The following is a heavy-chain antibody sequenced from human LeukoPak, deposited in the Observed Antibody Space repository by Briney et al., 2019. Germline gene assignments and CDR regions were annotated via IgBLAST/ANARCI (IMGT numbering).Heavy chain of an antibody. CDR3: AREGSLGI. CDR1: GYSFTDYY. CDR2: INPSGGST. Sequence: ASVKVSCKASGYSFTDYYMHWVRQAPGQGLEWMGVINPSGGSTSYAQKFQGRVTMTRDMSTSTVYMELSSLRSEDTAVYFCAREGSLGIWGQGTMVTVSS. J-gene: IGHJ3*02. V-gene: IGHV1-46*01.